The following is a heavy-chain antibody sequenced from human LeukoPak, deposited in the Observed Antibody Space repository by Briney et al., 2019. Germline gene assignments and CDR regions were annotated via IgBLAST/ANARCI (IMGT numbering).Heavy chain of an antibody. D-gene: IGHD1-1*01. V-gene: IGHV1-2*02. Sequence: ASVKVSCKASGYIFTGYYISWVRQAPGQGPEWMGWINPNSGGTNHARKFQGRVTMTRDTSNTTAYLEPSRLTSDDTAVYYCARDHATGTGWFDPWGQGTLVTVSS. CDR1: GYIFTGYY. CDR2: INPNSGGT. J-gene: IGHJ5*02. CDR3: ARDHATGTGWFDP.